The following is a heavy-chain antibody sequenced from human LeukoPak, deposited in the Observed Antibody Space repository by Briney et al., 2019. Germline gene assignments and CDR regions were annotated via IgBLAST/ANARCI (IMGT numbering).Heavy chain of an antibody. V-gene: IGHV3-7*01. D-gene: IGHD2-21*02. CDR2: INQDGSEK. J-gene: IGHJ3*01. CDR3: VAGDWGARDSFDL. Sequence: QPGGSLRLSCAPSGFTFSTYCISWVRQAPRKGLEGVANINQDGSEKYYVDSVKALFTTYSDNAKNSFFLQMSSLRAEDTSVYYCVAGDWGARDSFDLWGRGTLVTVSS. CDR1: GFTFSTYC.